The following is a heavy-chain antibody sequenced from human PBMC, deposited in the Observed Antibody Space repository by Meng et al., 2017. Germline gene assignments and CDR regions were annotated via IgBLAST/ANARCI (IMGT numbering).Heavy chain of an antibody. V-gene: IGHV3-53*02. CDR1: GFSATTSY. CDR2: IYSGGST. CDR3: ARDSSSGWYHNY. Sequence: EMQLAGTGGGLIKRGGSRRLSCTASGFSATTSYMSWVRQAPGKGLEWVSVIYSGGSTYYADSVKGRFSISRDNSKNTLYLQMNSLRAEDTAVYFCARDSSSGWYHNYWGQGTLVTVSS. J-gene: IGHJ4*02. D-gene: IGHD6-19*01.